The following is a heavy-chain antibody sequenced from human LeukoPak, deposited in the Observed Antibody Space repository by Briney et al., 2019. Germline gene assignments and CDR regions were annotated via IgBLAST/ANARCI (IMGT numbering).Heavy chain of an antibody. J-gene: IGHJ6*03. CDR1: GGSVTSGSYY. CDR3: ARMATSGPVFYYYYYMDV. V-gene: IGHV4-39*01. CDR2: MFYSGNI. Sequence: SETLSLTCTVSGGSVTSGSYYWGWIRQPPGNGLEWIGNMFYSGNIYYNPSLKSRVTMSVDTSKNQFSLKLSSVTAADTAVYYCARMATSGPVFYYYYYMDVWGKGATVTVS. D-gene: IGHD5-24*01.